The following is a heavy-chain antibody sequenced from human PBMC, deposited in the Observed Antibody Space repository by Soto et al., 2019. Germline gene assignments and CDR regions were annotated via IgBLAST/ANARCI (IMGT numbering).Heavy chain of an antibody. J-gene: IGHJ4*02. CDR3: ASKSDFWSGYPYLDY. CDR1: GFTVSSNY. CDR2: IYSGGST. Sequence: GGSLRLSCAASGFTVSSNYMNWVRQAPGKGLEWVSVIYSGGSTYYADSVKGRFTISRDNSKNTLYLQMNSLRAEDTAVYYCASKSDFWSGYPYLDYWGQGTLVTVS. D-gene: IGHD3-3*01. V-gene: IGHV3-66*01.